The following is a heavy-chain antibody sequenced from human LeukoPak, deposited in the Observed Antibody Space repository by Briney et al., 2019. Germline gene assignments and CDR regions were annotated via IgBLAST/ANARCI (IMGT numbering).Heavy chain of an antibody. D-gene: IGHD2-2*01. CDR3: ARVEGPDIVVVPAATDLDY. J-gene: IGHJ4*02. V-gene: IGHV1-18*01. Sequence: EASVKVSCKASGYTFTSYGISWVRQAPGQGLEWMGWISAYNGNTNYAQKLQGRVTMTTDTSTSTAYMELRSLRSDDTAVYYCARVEGPDIVVVPAATDLDYWGQGTLVTVSS. CDR1: GYTFTSYG. CDR2: ISAYNGNT.